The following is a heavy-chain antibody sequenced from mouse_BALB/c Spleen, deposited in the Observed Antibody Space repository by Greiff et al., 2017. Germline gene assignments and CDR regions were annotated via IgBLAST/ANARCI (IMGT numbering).Heavy chain of an antibody. D-gene: IGHD2-2*01. CDR3: VRENYVYSWFAY. CDR2: IRSKSNNYAT. J-gene: IGHJ3*01. V-gene: IGHV10S3*01. Sequence: GGGLVQPKGSLKLSCAASGFTFNTNAMNWVRQAPGKGLEWVARIRSKSNNYATYYADSVKDRFTISRDDSQSMLYLQMNNLKTEDTAMYYCVRENYVYSWFAYWGQGTLVTVSA. CDR1: GFTFNTNA.